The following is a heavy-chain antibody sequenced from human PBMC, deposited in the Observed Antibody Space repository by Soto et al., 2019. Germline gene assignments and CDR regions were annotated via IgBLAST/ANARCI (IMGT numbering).Heavy chain of an antibody. CDR3: AKGMRDILTGYNYGMDV. J-gene: IGHJ6*02. Sequence: PVGSLRLSCAASVSTFNSYCMHCVRHSPGKWLEWVAFISYDGSNKYYGDSVKGRFTISRDKSKNTLYLQMNSLRGEDTAVYYCAKGMRDILTGYNYGMDVSGHGNTVTVSS. CDR1: VSTFNSYC. CDR2: ISYDGSNK. D-gene: IGHD3-9*01. V-gene: IGHV3-30*18.